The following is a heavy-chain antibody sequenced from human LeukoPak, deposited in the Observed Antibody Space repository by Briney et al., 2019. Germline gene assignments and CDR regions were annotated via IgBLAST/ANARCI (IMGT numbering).Heavy chain of an antibody. CDR2: IRYDGSNK. D-gene: IGHD2-15*01. CDR3: AKGPWVPCSGGSCYPDAFDI. Sequence: GGSLRLSCAASGFTFSGYAMHWVRQAPGKGLEWVAFIRYDGSNKYYADSVKGRFTISRDNSKNTLYLQMNSLRAEDTAVYYCAKGPWVPCSGGSCYPDAFDIWGQGTMVTVSS. V-gene: IGHV3-30*02. J-gene: IGHJ3*02. CDR1: GFTFSGYA.